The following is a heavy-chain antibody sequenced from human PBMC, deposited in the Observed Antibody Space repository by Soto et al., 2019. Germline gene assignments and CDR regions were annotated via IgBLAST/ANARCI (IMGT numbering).Heavy chain of an antibody. D-gene: IGHD4-4*01. Sequence: SETLSLTCTVSGGSISSSSYYWCWIRHPPGKGLEWIGSIYYSGSTYYNPSLKSRVTISVDTSKNQFSLKLSSVTAADTAVYYCARQLQWDYYYYMDVWGKGTTVTVS. CDR3: ARQLQWDYYYYMDV. V-gene: IGHV4-39*01. CDR2: IYYSGST. J-gene: IGHJ6*03. CDR1: GGSISSSSYY.